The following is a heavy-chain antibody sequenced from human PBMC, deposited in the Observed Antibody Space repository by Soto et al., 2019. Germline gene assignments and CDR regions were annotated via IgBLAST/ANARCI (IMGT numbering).Heavy chain of an antibody. Sequence: QVQLVESGGGVVQPGRSLRLSCAASGFTFSSYAMHWVRQAPGKGLEWVAGISYDGSKKYYADSVKGRFTISRDNSKNTLYLQMNRLRAEDTAVYYCARGVGGYSYGPDAFDIWGQGTMVTVSS. CDR3: ARGVGGYSYGPDAFDI. CDR1: GFTFSSYA. D-gene: IGHD5-18*01. CDR2: ISYDGSKK. J-gene: IGHJ3*02. V-gene: IGHV3-30-3*01.